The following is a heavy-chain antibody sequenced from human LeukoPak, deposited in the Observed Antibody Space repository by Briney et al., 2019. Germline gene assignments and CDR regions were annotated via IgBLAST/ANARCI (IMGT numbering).Heavy chain of an antibody. J-gene: IGHJ5*02. V-gene: IGHV3-49*03. CDR3: TRDPRGITMIVVAYGWFDP. CDR1: GLTFGDYA. Sequence: PGRSLRLSCTASGLTFGDYAMSWFRQAPGKGLEWVGFIRSKAYGGTTEYAASVKGRFTISRDDSKSIAYLQMNSLKTKDTAVYYCTRDPRGITMIVVAYGWFDPWGQGTLVTVSS. D-gene: IGHD3-22*01. CDR2: IRSKAYGGTT.